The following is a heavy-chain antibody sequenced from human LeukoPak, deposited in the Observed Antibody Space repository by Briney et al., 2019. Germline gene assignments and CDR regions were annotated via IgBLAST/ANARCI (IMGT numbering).Heavy chain of an antibody. D-gene: IGHD4-23*01. V-gene: IGHV1-2*02. Sequence: APVKVSCKASGYTFTAYYMHWVRQAPGQGLEWMGWINPKSGGTNYPQKFQGRVTMTRDTSISTAYMELSRLRSDDTAVYYCARGIYGGNSPLVDYWGQGTLVTVSS. CDR1: GYTFTAYY. J-gene: IGHJ4*02. CDR3: ARGIYGGNSPLVDY. CDR2: INPKSGGT.